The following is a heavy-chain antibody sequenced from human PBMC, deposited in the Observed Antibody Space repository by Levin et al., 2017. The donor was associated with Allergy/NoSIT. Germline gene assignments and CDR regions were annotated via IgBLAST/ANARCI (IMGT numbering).Heavy chain of an antibody. CDR2: ISSRGNIM. CDR3: SREYSSSSGRAFDI. J-gene: IGHJ3*02. V-gene: IGHV3-48*02. CDR1: GFTFSSYN. Sequence: GESLKISCAASGFTFSSYNMNWVRQAPGKGLEWVSHISSRGNIMYFADSVKGRFTISRDNGKTSLYLQMNSLRDEDTAVYYCSREYSSSSGRAFDIWGQGKMVTVSS. D-gene: IGHD6-6*01.